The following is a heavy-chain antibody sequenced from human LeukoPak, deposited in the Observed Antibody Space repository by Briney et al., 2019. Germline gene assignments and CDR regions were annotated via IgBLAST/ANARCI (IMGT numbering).Heavy chain of an antibody. D-gene: IGHD1-26*01. Sequence: GASVKVSCKVSGYTLTELSMHVVGQAPGKGLDWRGGFDPEEGETIYAQKFRGRVTITGDTSTDTAYLELSSLRSEDTAVYYSTAGSIVKSDYYGMDVWGQETTVTVSS. J-gene: IGHJ6*02. V-gene: IGHV1-24*01. CDR2: FDPEEGET. CDR3: TAGSIVKSDYYGMDV. CDR1: GYTLTELS.